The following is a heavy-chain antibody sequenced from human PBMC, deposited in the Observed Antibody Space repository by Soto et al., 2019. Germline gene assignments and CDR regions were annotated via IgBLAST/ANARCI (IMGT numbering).Heavy chain of an antibody. CDR3: TTEGYGDYLVDYYYYGMDV. Sequence: GGSLRLSCAASGFTFSSYSMNWVRQAPGKGLEWVSYISSSSSTIYYADSVKGRFTISRDNSKNTLYLQMNSLRAEDTAVYYCTTEGYGDYLVDYYYYGMDVWGQGTTVTVSS. CDR2: ISSSSSTI. V-gene: IGHV3-48*01. CDR1: GFTFSSYS. J-gene: IGHJ6*02. D-gene: IGHD4-17*01.